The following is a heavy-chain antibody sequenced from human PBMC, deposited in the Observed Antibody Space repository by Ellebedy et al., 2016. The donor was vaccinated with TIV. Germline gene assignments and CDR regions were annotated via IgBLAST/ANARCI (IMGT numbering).Heavy chain of an antibody. CDR2: FDPEDGET. J-gene: IGHJ6*02. D-gene: IGHD1-1*01. CDR1: GYTLTELS. V-gene: IGHV1-24*01. Sequence: ASVKVSXXVSGYTLTELSMHWVRQAPGKGLEWMGGFDPEDGETIYAQKFQGRVTMTEDTSTDTAYMELSSLRSEDTAVYYCATVGGLEPYYYYGMDVWGQGTTVTVSS. CDR3: ATVGGLEPYYYYGMDV.